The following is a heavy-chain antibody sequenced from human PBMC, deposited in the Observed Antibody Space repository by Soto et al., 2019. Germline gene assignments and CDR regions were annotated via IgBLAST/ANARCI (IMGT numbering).Heavy chain of an antibody. D-gene: IGHD3-10*01. CDR3: ARDQGRHLWFGGENWFDP. CDR2: IIPIFGTA. J-gene: IGHJ5*02. Sequence: GASVKVSCKASGGTFSSYAMSWVRQAPGQGLEWMGGIIPIFGTANYAQKFQGRVTITADESTSTAYMELSSLRSEDTAVYYCARDQGRHLWFGGENWFDPWGQGTLVTVSS. CDR1: GGTFSSYA. V-gene: IGHV1-69*13.